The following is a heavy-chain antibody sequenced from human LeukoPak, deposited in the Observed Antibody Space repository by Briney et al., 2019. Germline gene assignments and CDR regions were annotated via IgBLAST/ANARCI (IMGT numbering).Heavy chain of an antibody. Sequence: NTSETLSLTCTVSGGSISSYYGSWIRQPPGKGLEWIGYIYYSGSTNCNPSLKSRVTISVDTSKNQFSLKLSSVTAADTAVYYCARDGVDGYYYDSSERYNWFDPWGQGTLVTVSS. V-gene: IGHV4-59*01. J-gene: IGHJ5*02. CDR2: IYYSGST. CDR3: ARDGVDGYYYDSSERYNWFDP. CDR1: GGSISSYY. D-gene: IGHD3-22*01.